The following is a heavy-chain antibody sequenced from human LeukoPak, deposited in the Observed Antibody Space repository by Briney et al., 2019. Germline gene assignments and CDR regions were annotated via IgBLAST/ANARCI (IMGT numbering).Heavy chain of an antibody. J-gene: IGHJ3*02. D-gene: IGHD4-11*01. Sequence: GGSLRLSCAASGFTFSNYWMSWVRQAPGKGPEWVAHIKSDASETYYVDSVKGRFTISRDNAKNSLYLPMNSLRAEDTAVYYCARNSRYSFDIWGQGTMVTVSS. V-gene: IGHV3-7*04. CDR1: GFTFSNYW. CDR3: ARNSRYSFDI. CDR2: IKSDASET.